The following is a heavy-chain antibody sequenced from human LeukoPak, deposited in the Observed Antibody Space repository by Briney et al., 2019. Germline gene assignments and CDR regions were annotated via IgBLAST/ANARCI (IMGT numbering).Heavy chain of an antibody. V-gene: IGHV3-21*01. CDR3: ARDEALGY. CDR2: ISSGSSYI. CDR1: GFTFSIYS. D-gene: IGHD3-16*01. Sequence: GGSLRLSCAASGFTFSIYSMNWVRQAPGKALECVSSISSGSSYIYYADSVKGRFTISRDNAKNSLYLQMNSLRAEDTAVYYCARDEALGYWGQGTLVTVSS. J-gene: IGHJ4*02.